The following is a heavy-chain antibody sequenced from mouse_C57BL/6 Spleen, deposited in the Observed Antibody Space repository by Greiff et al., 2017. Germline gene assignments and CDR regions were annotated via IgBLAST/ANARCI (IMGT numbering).Heavy chain of an antibody. D-gene: IGHD1-1*01. V-gene: IGHV5-17*01. CDR2: ISSGSSTI. J-gene: IGHJ1*03. Sequence: EVKLVGSGGGLVKPGGSLKLSCAASGFTFSDYGMHWVRQAPEKGLEWVAYISSGSSTIYYADTVKGRFTISRDNAKNTLFLQMTSLRSEDTAMYYCARNYGSSYWYFDVWGTGTTVTVSS. CDR3: ARNYGSSYWYFDV. CDR1: GFTFSDYG.